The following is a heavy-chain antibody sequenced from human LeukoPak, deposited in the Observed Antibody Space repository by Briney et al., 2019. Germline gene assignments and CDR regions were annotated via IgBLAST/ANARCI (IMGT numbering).Heavy chain of an antibody. D-gene: IGHD1-26*01. V-gene: IGHV3-30-3*01. CDR2: ISYDGSNK. J-gene: IGHJ4*02. Sequence: GGSLRLSCAASGFTFSSYAMHWVRQAPGKGLEWVAVISYDGSNKYYADSVKGRFTISRDNSKNTLYLQMNSLRAEDTAVYYCARGSSGSFDYWGQGTLVTVSS. CDR3: ARGSSGSFDY. CDR1: GFTFSSYA.